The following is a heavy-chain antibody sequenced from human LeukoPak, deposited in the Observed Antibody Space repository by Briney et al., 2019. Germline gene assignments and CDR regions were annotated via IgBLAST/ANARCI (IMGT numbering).Heavy chain of an antibody. CDR3: ARDLSSSWYTYYGMDV. V-gene: IGHV1-2*02. J-gene: IGHJ6*02. D-gene: IGHD6-13*01. CDR1: GYTFTGYY. CDR2: INPNSGGT. Sequence: ASVKVSCKASGYTFTGYYMHWVRQAPGQGLEWMGWINPNSGGTNYAQKFQGRVTMTRDTSISTAYMELSRLRSDDTAVYYCARDLSSSWYTYYGMDVWGQGTTATVSS.